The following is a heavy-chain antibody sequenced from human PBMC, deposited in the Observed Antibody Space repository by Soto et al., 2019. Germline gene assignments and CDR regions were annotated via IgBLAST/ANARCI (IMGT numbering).Heavy chain of an antibody. Sequence: GESLKISCKGSGYSFTSYWISWVRQMPGKGLEWMGRIDPSDSYTNYSPSFQGHVTISADKSISTACLQWSSLKASDTAMYYCARHSATTYYFDYWGQGTLVTVSS. CDR3: ARHSATTYYFDY. CDR2: IDPSDSYT. D-gene: IGHD1-1*01. J-gene: IGHJ4*02. V-gene: IGHV5-10-1*01. CDR1: GYSFTSYW.